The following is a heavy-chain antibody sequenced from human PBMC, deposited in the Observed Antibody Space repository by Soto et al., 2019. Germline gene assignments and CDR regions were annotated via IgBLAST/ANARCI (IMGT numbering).Heavy chain of an antibody. D-gene: IGHD3-16*02. Sequence: PGGSLRLSCAASGFSFDDYAMHWVRQAPGKGLEWVSGISWNSGTIGYADTVKGRFTISRDNAKNSLYLQMNSLRSEDTAVYYCARVPTGGFGGVIAPLSDWGQGTLVTVSS. CDR1: GFSFDDYA. CDR2: ISWNSGTI. V-gene: IGHV3-9*01. CDR3: ARVPTGGFGGVIAPLSD. J-gene: IGHJ4*02.